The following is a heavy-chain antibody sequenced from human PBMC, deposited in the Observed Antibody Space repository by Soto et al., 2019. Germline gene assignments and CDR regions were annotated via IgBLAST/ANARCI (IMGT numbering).Heavy chain of an antibody. CDR3: ARDTGDWGLT. D-gene: IGHD7-27*01. J-gene: IGHJ4*02. CDR1: GGSISSDGYY. Sequence: QVQLQESGPGLVKRSQTLSLTCTVSGGSISSDGYYWSWIRQHPGKGREWIGYIYYSGSTYYNPSLKSRVTLSVDTSKNQFSLKLSSVTAADTAVYYCARDTGDWGLTWGQGTLVTGSS. V-gene: IGHV4-31*03. CDR2: IYYSGST.